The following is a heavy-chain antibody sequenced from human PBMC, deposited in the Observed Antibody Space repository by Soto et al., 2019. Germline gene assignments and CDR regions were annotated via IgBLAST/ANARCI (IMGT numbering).Heavy chain of an antibody. CDR1: GFTFSSYW. V-gene: IGHV3-74*01. CDR2: INSDGSST. D-gene: IGHD5-18*01. CDR3: ARDLGSDTAMVYYYYYYGMDV. J-gene: IGHJ6*02. Sequence: TGGSLRLSCAASGFTFSSYWMHWVRQAPGKGLVWVSRINSDGSSTSYADSVKGRFTISRDNAKNTLYLQMNSLRAEDTAVYYCARDLGSDTAMVYYYYYYGMDVWGQGTTVTVSS.